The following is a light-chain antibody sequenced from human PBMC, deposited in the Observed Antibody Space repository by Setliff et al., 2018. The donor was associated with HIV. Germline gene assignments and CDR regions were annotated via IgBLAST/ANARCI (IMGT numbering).Light chain of an antibody. CDR2: EVN. CDR1: NSDVGSYNL. V-gene: IGLV2-23*02. J-gene: IGLJ1*01. Sequence: QSVLTQPASVSGSPGQSITISCTGTNSDVGSYNLVSWYQQHPGRAPKLIIYEVNKRPSEVSTRFSGSKSGNTASLTISGLQPDDEADYYCSSYAGKSSFDVFGTGTKVTVL. CDR3: SSYAGKSSFDV.